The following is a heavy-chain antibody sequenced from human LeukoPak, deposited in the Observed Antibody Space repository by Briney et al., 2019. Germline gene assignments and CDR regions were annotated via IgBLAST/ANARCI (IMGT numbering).Heavy chain of an antibody. D-gene: IGHD5-18*01. CDR2: IYYSGST. Sequence: SQTLSLTCTVSGGSISSGDYYWRWIRQPPGKGLEWIVYIYYSGSTYYNPSLKSRVTISVDTSKNQFSLKLSSVTAADTAVYYCARERVTWIQLEYYFDYGGQGTLVTVS. J-gene: IGHJ4*02. CDR1: GGSISSGDYY. V-gene: IGHV4-30-4*01. CDR3: ARERVTWIQLEYYFDY.